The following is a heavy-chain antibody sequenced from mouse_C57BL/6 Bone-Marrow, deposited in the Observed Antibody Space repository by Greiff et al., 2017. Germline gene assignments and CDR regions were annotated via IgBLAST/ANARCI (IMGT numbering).Heavy chain of an antibody. CDR2: IYPSDSET. V-gene: IGHV1-61*01. D-gene: IGHD1-1*01. Sequence: QVQLQQPGAELVRPGSSVKLSCKASGYTFTSYWMDWVKQRPGKGLEWIGNIYPSDSETHYNQKFKDKATLTVEKSSSTAYIQLRSLTSEDSAVYYWAQLRRNYWGQGTTLTVSS. CDR1: GYTFTSYW. J-gene: IGHJ2*01. CDR3: AQLRRNY.